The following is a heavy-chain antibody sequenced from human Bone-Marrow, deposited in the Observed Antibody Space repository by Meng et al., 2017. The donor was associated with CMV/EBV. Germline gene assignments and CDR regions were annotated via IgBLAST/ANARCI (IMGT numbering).Heavy chain of an antibody. CDR2: IYWNNDK. Sequence: CTFSGFSLSTSGVGVGWIRQPPGKALEWLALIYWNNDKRYSPSLKSRLTITKDTSKNQVVLIMTNMDPVDTATYYCAHWPVYTTSSEPWGQGTLVTVSS. CDR3: AHWPVYTTSSEP. CDR1: GFSLSTSGVG. J-gene: IGHJ5*02. D-gene: IGHD6-6*01. V-gene: IGHV2-5*01.